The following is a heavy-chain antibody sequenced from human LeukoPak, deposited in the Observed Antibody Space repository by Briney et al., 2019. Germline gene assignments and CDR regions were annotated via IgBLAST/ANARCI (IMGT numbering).Heavy chain of an antibody. V-gene: IGHV1-24*01. CDR3: AREMKPRQQLGDDAFDI. D-gene: IGHD6-13*01. CDR1: GFTFSTYG. Sequence: GGSLRLSCAASGFTFSTYGMHWVRQAPGKGLEWMGGFDPEDGETIYAQKFQGRVTITTDESTSTAYMELSSLRSEDTAVYYCAREMKPRQQLGDDAFDIWGQGTMVTVSS. J-gene: IGHJ3*02. CDR2: FDPEDGET.